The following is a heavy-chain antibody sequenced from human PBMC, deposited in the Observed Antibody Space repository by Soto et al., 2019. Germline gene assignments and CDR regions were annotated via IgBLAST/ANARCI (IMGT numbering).Heavy chain of an antibody. D-gene: IGHD3-22*01. CDR2: IIPIFGTA. V-gene: IGHV1-69*13. Sequence: SVKVSCKASGGTFSSYAISWVRQAPGQGLEWMGGIIPIFGTANYAQKFQGRVTITADESTSTAYMELSSLRSEDTAVYYCARAPGYYDTDWYFDLWGRGNLVTVSS. J-gene: IGHJ2*01. CDR1: GGTFSSYA. CDR3: ARAPGYYDTDWYFDL.